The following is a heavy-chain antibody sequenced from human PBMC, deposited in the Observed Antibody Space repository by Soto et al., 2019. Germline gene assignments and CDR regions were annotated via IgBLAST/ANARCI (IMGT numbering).Heavy chain of an antibody. J-gene: IGHJ4*02. V-gene: IGHV1-69*06. CDR1: GSRFSNYV. CDR2: IIPIFNST. D-gene: IGHD2-2*02. CDR3: AREGRGKKAGYNGLVSPGY. Sequence: QVQLVQSGAEVKTPGSSLKVSCKVSGSRFSNYVISWVRQSPGHGLEWLGRIIPIFNSTKYAQSFQGRFPITADKTTRTASLELSSLRSDDTAVSYCAREGRGKKAGYNGLVSPGYWGQGTLVTVSS.